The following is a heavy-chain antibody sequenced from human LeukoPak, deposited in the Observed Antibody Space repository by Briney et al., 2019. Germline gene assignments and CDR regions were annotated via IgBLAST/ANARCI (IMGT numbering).Heavy chain of an antibody. J-gene: IGHJ4*02. Sequence: PSQTLSLTCTVSGGSIGSGGYYWRWHRQHPGKGLEWNVYNYYSGSTYYNPSLKSRVTSSVDTSKNQCALKLSSVTAADTAVYYCASGYYDSSESYFDYWGQGTLVTVSS. CDR2: NYYSGST. V-gene: IGHV4-31*03. CDR3: ASGYYDSSESYFDY. D-gene: IGHD3-22*01. CDR1: GGSIGSGGYY.